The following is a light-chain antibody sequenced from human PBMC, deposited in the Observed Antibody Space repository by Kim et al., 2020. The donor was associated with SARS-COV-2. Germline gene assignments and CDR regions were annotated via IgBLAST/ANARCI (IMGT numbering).Light chain of an antibody. CDR3: LLYYSGDRV. Sequence: SRHYPYWVQQRPGQAPRTLIYDTNKKPSWTPARFSGSLLGGKPALTLSGALPEDEADYYCLLYYSGDRVFGRGTQLTVL. CDR1: SRHY. J-gene: IGLJ3*02. V-gene: IGLV7-46*01. CDR2: DTN.